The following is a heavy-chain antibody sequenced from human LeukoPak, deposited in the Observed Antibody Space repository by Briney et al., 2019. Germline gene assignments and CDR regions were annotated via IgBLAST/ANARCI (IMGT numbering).Heavy chain of an antibody. CDR3: ALVVTEKKPFDY. Sequence: ASVKVSCKASGYTFTSYYMHWARQAPGQGLEWMGIINPSGGSTSYAQKFQGRVTMTRDTSTSTVYMELSSLRSEDTAVYYCALVVTEKKPFDYWGQGTLVTVSS. CDR2: INPSGGST. D-gene: IGHD2-15*01. CDR1: GYTFTSYY. V-gene: IGHV1-46*03. J-gene: IGHJ4*02.